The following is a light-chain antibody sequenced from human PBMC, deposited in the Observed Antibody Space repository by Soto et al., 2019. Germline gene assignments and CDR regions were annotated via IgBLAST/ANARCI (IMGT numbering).Light chain of an antibody. V-gene: IGLV9-49*01. Sequence: QSVLTQPPSASASLGASVTLTCTLSSGYSNYKVDWYQQRPGKGPRFVMRVGTGGIVGSKGDGIPDRFSVLGSGLNRYLTIKNIQEEDGSDYHCGADHGSGSNSGRVFCGGTKLTVL. CDR1: SGYSNYK. J-gene: IGLJ2*01. CDR2: VGTGGIVG. CDR3: GADHGSGSNSGRV.